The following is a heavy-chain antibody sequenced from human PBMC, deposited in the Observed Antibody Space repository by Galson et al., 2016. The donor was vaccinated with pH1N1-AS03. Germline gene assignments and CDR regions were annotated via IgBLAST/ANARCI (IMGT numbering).Heavy chain of an antibody. D-gene: IGHD2-8*01. V-gene: IGHV3-74*01. J-gene: IGHJ4*02. Sequence: SLRLSCAASEFTFSSKWMHWVRQAPGKGPVWVSRINADGSITSYADSVKGRFTISRDNAKNTLYLQMNSLRAEETAVYYCARGNGRNFDCWGQGTLVTVSS. CDR2: INADGSIT. CDR1: EFTFSSKW. CDR3: ARGNGRNFDC.